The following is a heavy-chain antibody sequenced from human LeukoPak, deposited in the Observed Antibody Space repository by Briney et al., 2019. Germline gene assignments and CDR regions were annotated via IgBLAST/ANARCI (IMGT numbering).Heavy chain of an antibody. D-gene: IGHD1-7*01. CDR1: GFAFSRYS. V-gene: IGHV3-21*01. J-gene: IGHJ4*02. CDR2: LSSRSSYI. CDR3: AREGGTVEIGEFDY. Sequence: GGSLRLSCAASGFAFSRYSMNWVRQAPGKGLEWVSSLSSRSSYIYYADSVKGRFTISRDNAKNSLYLQMNSLRAEDTAVYYCAREGGTVEIGEFDYWGQGTLVTVSS.